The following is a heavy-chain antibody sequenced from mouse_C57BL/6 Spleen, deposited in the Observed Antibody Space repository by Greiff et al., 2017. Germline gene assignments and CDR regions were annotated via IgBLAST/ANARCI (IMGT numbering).Heavy chain of an antibody. Sequence: EVQRVESGGGLVKPGGSLKLSCAASGFTFSSYAMSWVRQTPEKRLEWVATISDGGSYTYYPDNVKGRFTISRDNAKNNLYLQMSHLKSEDTAMYYCARSMVTTGYAMDYWGQGTSVTVSS. J-gene: IGHJ4*01. CDR3: ARSMVTTGYAMDY. V-gene: IGHV5-4*01. D-gene: IGHD2-2*01. CDR2: ISDGGSYT. CDR1: GFTFSSYA.